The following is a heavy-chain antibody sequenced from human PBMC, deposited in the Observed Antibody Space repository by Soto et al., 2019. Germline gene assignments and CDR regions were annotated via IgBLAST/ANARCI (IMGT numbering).Heavy chain of an antibody. D-gene: IGHD5-12*01. Sequence: ASVKVSCKAPGYTFTSYGSSWVRQAPGQGLEWMGWISAYNGNTNYAQKLQGRVTMTTDTSTSTAYMELRSLRSDDTAVYYCARDVVGYSGYDSSAWAFGYWGQGTLVTVSS. J-gene: IGHJ4*02. CDR2: ISAYNGNT. CDR1: GYTFTSYG. V-gene: IGHV1-18*01. CDR3: ARDVVGYSGYDSSAWAFGY.